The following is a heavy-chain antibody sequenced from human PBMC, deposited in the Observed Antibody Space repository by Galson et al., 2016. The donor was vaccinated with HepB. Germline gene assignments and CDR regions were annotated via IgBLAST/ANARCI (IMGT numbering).Heavy chain of an antibody. Sequence: SVKVSCKASGYTFTGYYIHWVRQAPGQGLEWMGRINPNSDVTIYSQKFQGRVTMNRDTSISTAYMELDNLRSNDTAVYYCARMIAAAGHDAFDIWGQGTMVTVSS. CDR1: GYTFTGYY. D-gene: IGHD6-13*01. V-gene: IGHV1-2*02. CDR3: ARMIAAAGHDAFDI. J-gene: IGHJ3*02. CDR2: INPNSDVT.